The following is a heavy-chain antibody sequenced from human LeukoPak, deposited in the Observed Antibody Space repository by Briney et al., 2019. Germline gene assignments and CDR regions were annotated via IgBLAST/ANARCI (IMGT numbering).Heavy chain of an antibody. J-gene: IGHJ4*01. Sequence: PSETLSLTCSVYGGSFSGYCWRWIRQPPGKGLEWIGEINHSGSTNYNPSLKTRVTISLDRSKDQFSLKLTSVTAADTAVYYCTRGKPETVFDSWGRGTLVTVSS. V-gene: IGHV4-34*01. CDR2: INHSGST. CDR1: GGSFSGYC. CDR3: TRGKPETVFDS.